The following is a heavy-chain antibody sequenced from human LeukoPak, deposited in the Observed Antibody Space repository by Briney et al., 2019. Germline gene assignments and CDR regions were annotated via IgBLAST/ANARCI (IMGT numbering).Heavy chain of an antibody. CDR3: ARGKQLGAVGLFDY. CDR2: IIPIFGTA. Sequence: GASVKVSCKASGGTFSSYAISWVRQAPGQGLEWMGGIIPIFGTANYAQKFQGRVTITADESTSTAYMELSSLRSEDTAVYYCARGKQLGAVGLFDYWGQGTLVTVSS. CDR1: GGTFSSYA. D-gene: IGHD6-6*01. J-gene: IGHJ4*02. V-gene: IGHV1-69*13.